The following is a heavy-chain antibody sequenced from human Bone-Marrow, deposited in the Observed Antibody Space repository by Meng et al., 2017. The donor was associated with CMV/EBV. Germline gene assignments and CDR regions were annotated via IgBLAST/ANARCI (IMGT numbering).Heavy chain of an antibody. J-gene: IGHJ6*02. D-gene: IGHD2/OR15-2a*01. Sequence: SVKVSCKASGGTFSSYTISWVRQAPRQGLEWMGRIIPILGIANYAQKFQGRVTITADKSTSTAYMELSSLRSEDTAVYYCARDSDPTYRARVYGMDVWGQGTTATVSS. CDR1: GGTFSSYT. V-gene: IGHV1-69*04. CDR3: ARDSDPTYRARVYGMDV. CDR2: IIPILGIA.